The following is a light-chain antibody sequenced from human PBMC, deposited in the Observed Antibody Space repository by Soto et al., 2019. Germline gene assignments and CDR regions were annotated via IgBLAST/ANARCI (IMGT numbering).Light chain of an antibody. V-gene: IGKV1-39*01. CDR1: QSISGY. CDR2: DAY. J-gene: IGKJ1*01. Sequence: DIQVTQSPSSLSASVGDRVTITCRASQSISGYLNWYQQKPGKAPKLLIYDAYNLQRGVPSRFSGSGSGTDFTLTISSLQHEDFATYYCQQSYSTLPTFGQGTKVDIK. CDR3: QQSYSTLPT.